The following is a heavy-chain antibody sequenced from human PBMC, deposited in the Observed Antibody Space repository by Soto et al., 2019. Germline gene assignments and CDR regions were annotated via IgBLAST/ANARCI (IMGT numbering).Heavy chain of an antibody. D-gene: IGHD3-3*01. V-gene: IGHV1-8*01. J-gene: IGHJ3*02. Sequence: GASVKVSCKASGYTFTSYDINWVRQASGQGLEWMGRMNPNSGNTGYAQKFQGRVTMTRNTSISTAYMELSSLRSEDTAVYYCARVCGVPRTKSTRFPVRITIFGVGRSNPVHDAFDIWGQGTMVTVSS. CDR1: GYTFTSYD. CDR3: ARVCGVPRTKSTRFPVRITIFGVGRSNPVHDAFDI. CDR2: MNPNSGNT.